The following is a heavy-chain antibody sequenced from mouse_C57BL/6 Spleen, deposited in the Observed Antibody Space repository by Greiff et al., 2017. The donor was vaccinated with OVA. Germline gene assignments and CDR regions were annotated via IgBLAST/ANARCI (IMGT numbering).Heavy chain of an antibody. CDR3: ASTLYGSSPYYYAMDY. CDR1: GYTFTSYT. CDR2: INPSSGYT. J-gene: IGHJ4*01. D-gene: IGHD1-1*01. V-gene: IGHV1-4*01. Sequence: QVQLQQSGAELARPGASVKMSCKASGYTFTSYTMHWVKQRPGQGLEWIGYINPSSGYTKYNQKFKDKATLTADKSSSTAYMQLSSLTSEDSAVYYCASTLYGSSPYYYAMDYWGQGTSVTVSS.